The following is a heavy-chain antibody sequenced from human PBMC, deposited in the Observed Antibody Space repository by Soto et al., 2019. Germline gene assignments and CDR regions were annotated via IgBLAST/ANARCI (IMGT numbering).Heavy chain of an antibody. J-gene: IGHJ5*02. CDR3: ARVTPYGSGSYYNNWFDP. D-gene: IGHD3-10*01. CDR2: IYHSGST. CDR1: GGSISSGGYS. V-gene: IGHV4-30-2*01. Sequence: PSETLSLTCAVSGGSISSGGYSWSWIRQPPGKGLEWIGYIYHSGSTYYNPSLKSRVTISVDRSKNQFSLKLSSVTAADTAVYYCARVTPYGSGSYYNNWFDPWGQGTLVTVSS.